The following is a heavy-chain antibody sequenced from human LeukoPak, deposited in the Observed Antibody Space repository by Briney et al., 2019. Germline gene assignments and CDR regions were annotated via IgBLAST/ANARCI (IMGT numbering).Heavy chain of an antibody. CDR3: AKAPYVVTGPLDY. CDR2: ISWNSGSI. V-gene: IGHV3-9*01. Sequence: GGSLRLSCAASGFTFDDYAMHWVRQAPGKGLEWASGISWNSGSIGYADSVKGRFTISRDNAKNSLYLQMNSLRAEDTALYYCAKAPYVVTGPLDYWGQGTLVTVSS. J-gene: IGHJ4*02. CDR1: GFTFDDYA. D-gene: IGHD2-21*02.